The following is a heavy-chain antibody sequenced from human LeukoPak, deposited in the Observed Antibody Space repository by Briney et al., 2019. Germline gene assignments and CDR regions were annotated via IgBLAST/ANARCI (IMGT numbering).Heavy chain of an antibody. V-gene: IGHV3-30*18. CDR3: AKGGASVTRYVDY. CDR1: GFTFSSYS. Sequence: GGSLRLSCAASGFTFSSYSMQWVRQTPGKGLEWVGIMSNSGENTFYGEAVKGRFTISRGNSQNTLYLQMNSLRPEDTAVYYCAKGGASVTRYVDYWGQGTLVTVSS. D-gene: IGHD4-17*01. CDR2: MSNSGENT. J-gene: IGHJ4*02.